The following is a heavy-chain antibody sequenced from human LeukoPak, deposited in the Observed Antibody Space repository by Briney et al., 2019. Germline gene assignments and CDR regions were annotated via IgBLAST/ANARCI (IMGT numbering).Heavy chain of an antibody. J-gene: IGHJ4*02. D-gene: IGHD1-26*01. CDR1: GFTFSSYS. CDR2: IRSKAYGGTT. CDR3: TRGLGGSYPTSVFDY. V-gene: IGHV3-49*04. Sequence: GGSLRLSCAASGFTFSSYSVNWVRQAPGKGLEWVGFIRSKAYGGTTEYAASVKDRFTISRDDSKSIAYLQMNSLKTEDTAVYYCTRGLGGSYPTSVFDYWGQGTLVTVSS.